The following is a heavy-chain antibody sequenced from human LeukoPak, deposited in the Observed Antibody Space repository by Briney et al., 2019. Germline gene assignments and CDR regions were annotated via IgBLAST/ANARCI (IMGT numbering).Heavy chain of an antibody. J-gene: IGHJ4*02. CDR1: GFPFNSLL. D-gene: IGHD1-14*01. CDR3: ARGGVNPVDH. CDR2: MNAISTTI. Sequence: PGGSLRLSCAAPGFPFNSLLIHWVRQAPGKGLAWVSDMNAISTTIRYADSVKSRFSLSRDNAKGILYLQMNNLRAEDTAMYFCARGGVNPVDHWGQGTLVSVCS. V-gene: IGHV3-74*01.